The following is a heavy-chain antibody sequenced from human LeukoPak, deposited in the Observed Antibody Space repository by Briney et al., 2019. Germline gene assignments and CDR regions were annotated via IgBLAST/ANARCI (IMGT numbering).Heavy chain of an antibody. Sequence: TSETLSLTCTVSGGSISSSSYYWGWIRQPPGKGLEWIGSIYYSGSTYYNPSLKSRVTISVGTSKSQFSLKLSSVTAADTAVYYCAGGASRKNAFDIWGQGTMVTVSS. CDR2: IYYSGST. J-gene: IGHJ3*02. CDR1: GGSISSSSYY. V-gene: IGHV4-39*01. CDR3: AGGASRKNAFDI. D-gene: IGHD4-17*01.